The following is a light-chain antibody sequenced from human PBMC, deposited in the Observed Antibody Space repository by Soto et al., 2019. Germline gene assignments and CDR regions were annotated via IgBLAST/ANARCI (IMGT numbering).Light chain of an antibody. J-gene: IGKJ1*01. Sequence: DIQMTQSPSTLSSSVGDIFTITCRASQSISSWLAWYQQKPGKAPKLLIYDASSLESGVPSRFSGSGSATEFTLTISSLQPDDFATYYCQQYNNYWTFGQGTKVDI. CDR3: QQYNNYWT. CDR2: DAS. CDR1: QSISSW. V-gene: IGKV1-5*01.